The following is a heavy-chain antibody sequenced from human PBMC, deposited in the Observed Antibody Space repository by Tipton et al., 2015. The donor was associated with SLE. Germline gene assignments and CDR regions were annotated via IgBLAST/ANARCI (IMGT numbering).Heavy chain of an antibody. CDR3: ARGGRGAYYDTSGPFDY. V-gene: IGHV3-74*01. CDR1: EFTLSSYW. Sequence: SLRLSCAASEFTLSSYWMHWVRHIPGKGLLWVSRMNTDGSYTNFADSVRGRFTIPRDNAKNMLYLQMNNLRAEDTAVYYCARGGRGAYYDTSGPFDYWGQGTLVTVSS. D-gene: IGHD3-22*01. J-gene: IGHJ4*02. CDR2: MNTDGSYT.